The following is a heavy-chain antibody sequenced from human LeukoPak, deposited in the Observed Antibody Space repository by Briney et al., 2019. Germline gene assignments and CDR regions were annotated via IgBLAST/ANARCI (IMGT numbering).Heavy chain of an antibody. J-gene: IGHJ6*02. D-gene: IGHD3-3*01. V-gene: IGHV4-59*01. CDR3: ARDTISATPPYYYYGMDV. CDR1: GGSISSYY. CDR2: IYYSGST. Sequence: PSETLSLTCTVSGGSISSYYCSWIRQPPGKGLEWSGYIYYSGSTNYNPSLKSRVTISVDTSKNQFSLKLSSVTAADTAVYYCARDTISATPPYYYYGMDVWGQGTTVTVSS.